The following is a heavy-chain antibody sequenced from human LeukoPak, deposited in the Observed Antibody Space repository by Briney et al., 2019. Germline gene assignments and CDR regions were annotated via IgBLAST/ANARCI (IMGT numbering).Heavy chain of an antibody. CDR2: IYTSGST. Sequence: SETLSLTCTVSGGSISSSSYYWSWIRQPAGKGLEWIGRIYTSGSTNYNPSLKSRVTISVDTSKNQFSLKLSSVTAADTAVYYCAREATYYDILTGPQQNLFDIWGQGTMVTVSS. J-gene: IGHJ3*02. CDR3: AREATYYDILTGPQQNLFDI. D-gene: IGHD3-9*01. CDR1: GGSISSSSYY. V-gene: IGHV4-61*02.